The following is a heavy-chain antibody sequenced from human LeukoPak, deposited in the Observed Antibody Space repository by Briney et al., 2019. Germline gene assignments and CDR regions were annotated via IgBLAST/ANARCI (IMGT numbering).Heavy chain of an antibody. CDR3: ARSGGYGWDY. CDR1: GFTFSSYW. Sequence: PGGSLRLSCAASGFTFSSYWMSWIRQAPGKWLEWVANIKQDGSEKYYVDSVKGRFTISRDNAKNSLYLQMNNLRVDDTAADYCARSGGYGWDYWGQGAVVTVSS. CDR2: IKQDGSEK. J-gene: IGHJ4*02. V-gene: IGHV3-7*01. D-gene: IGHD5-12*01.